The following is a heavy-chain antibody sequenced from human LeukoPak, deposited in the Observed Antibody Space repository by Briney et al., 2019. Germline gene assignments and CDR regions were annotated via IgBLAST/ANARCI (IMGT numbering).Heavy chain of an antibody. V-gene: IGHV4-34*01. CDR2: INHSGST. CDR1: GGSFSGYY. D-gene: IGHD2-15*01. Sequence: SETLSLTCAVYGGSFSGYYWSWIRQPPGKGLEWIGEINHSGSTNYNPSLKSRVTISVDTSKNQFSLKLSSVTAADTAVYYCARQLVVAANFDYWGQGTLVTVSS. J-gene: IGHJ4*02. CDR3: ARQLVVAANFDY.